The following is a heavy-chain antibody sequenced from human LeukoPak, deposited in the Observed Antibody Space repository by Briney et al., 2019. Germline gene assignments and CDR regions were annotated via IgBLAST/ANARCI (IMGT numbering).Heavy chain of an antibody. CDR3: ARINGGDGMDV. Sequence: TGGSLRLSCAASGFIVSSNYMSWVRQGPGKGLEWVSVIYSGGSTYYADSVKGRLTISRDNSKNTLYLQMNSLRAEDTAVYYCARINGGDGMDVWGQGTTVTVSS. CDR1: GFIVSSNY. V-gene: IGHV3-53*01. D-gene: IGHD4-23*01. J-gene: IGHJ6*02. CDR2: IYSGGST.